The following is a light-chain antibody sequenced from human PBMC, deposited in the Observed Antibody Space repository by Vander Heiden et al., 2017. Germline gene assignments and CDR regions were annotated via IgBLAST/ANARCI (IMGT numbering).Light chain of an antibody. Sequence: QSVLTQPPSVSAASGQKVSISCSGGSSDIGKNYVSWDQHLPGTAPKLLIYETDKRPSGIPDRFSGSKSGTSATLAITGLQAGDEADYYCGTWDYSLTSYVFGTGTKVTVL. J-gene: IGLJ1*01. CDR3: GTWDYSLTSYV. V-gene: IGLV1-51*02. CDR2: ETD. CDR1: SSDIGKNY.